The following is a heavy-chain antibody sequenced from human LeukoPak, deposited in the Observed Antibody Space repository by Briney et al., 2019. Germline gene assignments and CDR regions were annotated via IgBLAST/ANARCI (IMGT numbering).Heavy chain of an antibody. Sequence: MASETLSLTCTVSGYSISSGYYWGWIRQPPGKGLEWIGSIYHSGSTYYNPSLKSRVTISVDTSKNQFSLKLSSVTAADTAVYYCAKAGNIRFDYWGQGTLVTVSS. CDR3: AKAGNIRFDY. V-gene: IGHV4-38-2*02. J-gene: IGHJ4*02. D-gene: IGHD2/OR15-2a*01. CDR2: IYHSGST. CDR1: GYSISSGYY.